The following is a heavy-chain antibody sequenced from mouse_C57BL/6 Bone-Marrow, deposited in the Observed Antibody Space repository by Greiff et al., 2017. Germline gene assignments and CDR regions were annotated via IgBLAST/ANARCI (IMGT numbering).Heavy chain of an antibody. CDR1: GYTFTSYW. CDR2: IYPGNSDT. D-gene: IGHD2-4*01. J-gene: IGHJ3*01. V-gene: IGHV1-5*01. Sequence: EVQLQESGPVLARPGASVKMSCKTSGYTFTSYWMHWVKQRPGQGLEWIGAIYPGNSDTSYNQKFKGKAKLTAVTSASTAYMELSSLTNEDSAVYYCAYDYDGFAYWGQGTLVTVSA. CDR3: AYDYDGFAY.